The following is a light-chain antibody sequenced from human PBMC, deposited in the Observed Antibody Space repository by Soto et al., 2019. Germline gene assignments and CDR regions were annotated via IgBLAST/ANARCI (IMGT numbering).Light chain of an antibody. CDR3: QQYYSSVVT. Sequence: DIVMTQSPDSLAVSLGERATINCKSSQSILSSSNNKNSLAWFQQQPGQPPKLLIYWASTRVSGVPDRFSGSGSGTDFTLTISSLQAEDVAVYYCQQYYSSVVTFGQGTRLEIK. CDR2: WAS. V-gene: IGKV4-1*01. J-gene: IGKJ5*01. CDR1: QSILSSSNNKNS.